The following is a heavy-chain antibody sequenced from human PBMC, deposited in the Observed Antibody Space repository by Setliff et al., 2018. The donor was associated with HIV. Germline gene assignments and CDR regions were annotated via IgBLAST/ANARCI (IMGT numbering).Heavy chain of an antibody. CDR2: INPNSGGT. J-gene: IGHJ3*02. V-gene: IGHV1-2*02. CDR3: VRDFAGYDILTGYIPRYAFDI. D-gene: IGHD3-9*01. CDR1: GYTFTGYY. Sequence: ASVKVSCKASGYTFTGYYIHWVRQAPGQGLEWMGWINPNSGGTNYAQKFQGRVTMTRDTSISTAYMELSRLRSDDTAVYYCVRDFAGYDILTGYIPRYAFDIWGQGTMVTVSS.